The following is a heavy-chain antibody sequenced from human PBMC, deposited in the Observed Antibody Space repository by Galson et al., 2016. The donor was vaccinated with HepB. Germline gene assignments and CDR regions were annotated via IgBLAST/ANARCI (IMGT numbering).Heavy chain of an antibody. V-gene: IGHV3-53*01. CDR3: ARDYPAFDY. D-gene: IGHD3-16*02. Sequence: SLRLSCAVSGLTFISYNMNWVRQAPGKGLEWVSVIYSGGSTHYADSVKGRFTISRDNSKNTLYLQMNSLRADDTAVYYCARDYPAFDYWGQGTLVTVST. CDR2: IYSGGST. CDR1: GLTFISYN. J-gene: IGHJ4*02.